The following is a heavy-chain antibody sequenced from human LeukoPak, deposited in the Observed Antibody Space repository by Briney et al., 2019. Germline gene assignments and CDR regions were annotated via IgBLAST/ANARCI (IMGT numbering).Heavy chain of an antibody. Sequence: SGTLSLTCTVSGVSVTSYYWSLLRQPAGKGLEWIGRIYTSGSTSYNPSLRSRLTMSVDTSKNQFSLNLSSVTAADTAVYYCARFTKDSSSSSGYYFDYWGQGTLVTVSS. D-gene: IGHD6-13*01. CDR1: GVSVTSYY. J-gene: IGHJ4*02. CDR2: IYTSGST. CDR3: ARFTKDSSSSSGYYFDY. V-gene: IGHV4-4*07.